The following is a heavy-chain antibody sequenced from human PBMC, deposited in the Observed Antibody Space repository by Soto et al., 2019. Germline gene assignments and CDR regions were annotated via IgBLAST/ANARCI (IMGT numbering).Heavy chain of an antibody. CDR2: FRGGGGST. D-gene: IGHD6-19*01. V-gene: IGHV3-23*01. CDR1: GFTFSDYA. J-gene: IGHJ4*02. CDR3: AKIGWSEVAGWEFDY. Sequence: EVQLLESGGDLVQPGGSLTLSCAASGFTFSDYAMSWVRQAPGKGLEWVSAFRGGGGSTFYADSVRGRFTISRDNAKSTLYLQMNSLRAEDTAVYYCAKIGWSEVAGWEFDYWGQRTLVTVSS.